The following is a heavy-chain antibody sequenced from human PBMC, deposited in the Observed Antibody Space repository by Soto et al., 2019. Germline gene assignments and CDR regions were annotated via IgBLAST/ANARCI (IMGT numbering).Heavy chain of an antibody. CDR3: AIKTVYMDV. J-gene: IGHJ6*02. V-gene: IGHV1-18*01. D-gene: IGHD1-1*01. CDR1: GYTFNTYA. Sequence: QGQLVQSGAEVKKPGASVKVSCKASGYTFNTYAITWVRQAPGQGLEWVGWISAYNGDTSSAQSLQGRVTMTTDTSTNTAYMELRSLRNDDTAVYDCAIKTVYMDVWGQGTSVTVSS. CDR2: ISAYNGDT.